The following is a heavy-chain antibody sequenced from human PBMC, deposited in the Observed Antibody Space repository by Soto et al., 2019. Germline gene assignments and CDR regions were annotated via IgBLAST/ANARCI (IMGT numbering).Heavy chain of an antibody. CDR1: GYTFTSYQ. CDR3: ARPYYYGMDV. CDR2: INPWGGST. J-gene: IGHJ6*02. Sequence: QVQLVQSGAEVKKPGASVKVSCEASGYTFTSYQMHWVRQAPGQGLEWMGIINPWGGSTSYAQKFQGRVTMTRDTSTSTVYMELSSLRSEDTAVYYCARPYYYGMDVWGQGTTVTVSS. V-gene: IGHV1-46*01.